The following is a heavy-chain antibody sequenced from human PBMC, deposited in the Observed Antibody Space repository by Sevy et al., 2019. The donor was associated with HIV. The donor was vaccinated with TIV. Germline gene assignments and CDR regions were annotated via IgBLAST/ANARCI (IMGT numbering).Heavy chain of an antibody. J-gene: IGHJ4*02. CDR3: ARDSGYSPYDYPGNY. CDR2: ISYAGDTK. D-gene: IGHD5-12*01. V-gene: IGHV3-30-3*01. CDR1: GFNFRTHA. Sequence: GGFLRLSCAASGFNFRTHAMHWVRHAPGRGLEWVAVISYAGDTKYNTDSVKGRFTISRDNSKNTLFLQMNSLRPEDTAVYYCARDSGYSPYDYPGNYWGQGTLVTVSS.